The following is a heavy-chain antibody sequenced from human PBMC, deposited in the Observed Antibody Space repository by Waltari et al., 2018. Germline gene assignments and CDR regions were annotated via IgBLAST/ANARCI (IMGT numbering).Heavy chain of an antibody. V-gene: IGHV3-64*01. CDR1: GLVFGTYA. CDR3: TSGSAYYGN. CDR2: ISSNGDDT. D-gene: IGHD3-22*01. J-gene: IGHJ4*02. Sequence: ELQLVESGGGLVQPGGSLRLSCAASGLVFGTYALHWVRQAPGKGLEYVSAISSNGDDTYYANSVKGRFTISRDNAKNTLYIQMGSLRAEDMAVYYCTSGSAYYGNWGQGTLVTISS.